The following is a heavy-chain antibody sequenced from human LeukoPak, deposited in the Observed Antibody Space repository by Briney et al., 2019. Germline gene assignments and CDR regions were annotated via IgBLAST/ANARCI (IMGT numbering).Heavy chain of an antibody. CDR1: GFTFSSYA. J-gene: IGHJ3*02. V-gene: IGHV3-23*01. CDR3: AGGNRRMVDAFDI. Sequence: EGSLRLSCAASGFTFSSYAMSWVRQAPGKGLEWVSAISGSGGSTYYADSVKGRFTISRDNSKNTLYLQMNSLRAEDAAVYYCAGGNRRMVDAFDIWGQGTMVTVSS. D-gene: IGHD4-23*01. CDR2: ISGSGGST.